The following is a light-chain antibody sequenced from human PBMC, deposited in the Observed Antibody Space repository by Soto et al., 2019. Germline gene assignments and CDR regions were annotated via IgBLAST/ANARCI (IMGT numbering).Light chain of an antibody. CDR1: QSVSSTY. CDR3: QHYGSLVLT. CDR2: GAS. J-gene: IGKJ4*01. V-gene: IGKV3-20*01. Sequence: EIVLTQSPGTLSLSPGERATLSCRASQSVSSTYLAWYQQKPGQAPRPPIYGASSRATGIPDRFSGSGSGTDFTLTISRLEPEDFAVYYCQHYGSLVLTFGGGTKVEIK.